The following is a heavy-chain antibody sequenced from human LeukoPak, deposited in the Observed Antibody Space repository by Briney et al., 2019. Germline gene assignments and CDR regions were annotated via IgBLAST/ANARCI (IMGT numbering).Heavy chain of an antibody. V-gene: IGHV1-69*04. CDR2: IIPIFGIA. CDR1: GGTFSSYA. CDR3: ARPRILRNYYYGMDV. Sequence: ASVKVSCKASGGTFSSYAISWVRQAPGQGLEWMGRIIPIFGIANYAQKFQGRVTITADKSTSTAYVELSSLRSEDTAVYYCARPRILRNYYYGMDVWGQGTTVTVSS. D-gene: IGHD6-6*01. J-gene: IGHJ6*02.